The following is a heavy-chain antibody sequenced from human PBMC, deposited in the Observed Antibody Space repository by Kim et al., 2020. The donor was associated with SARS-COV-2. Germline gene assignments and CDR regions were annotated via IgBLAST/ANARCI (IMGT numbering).Heavy chain of an antibody. V-gene: IGHV3-30*02. D-gene: IGHD2-2*02. J-gene: IGHJ6*02. Sequence: RITISRDNYKNTLYLQMNSLRAEDTAVYYCANGGGPPAAIYYYYYYGMDVWGQGTTVTVSS. CDR3: ANGGGPPAAIYYYYYYGMDV.